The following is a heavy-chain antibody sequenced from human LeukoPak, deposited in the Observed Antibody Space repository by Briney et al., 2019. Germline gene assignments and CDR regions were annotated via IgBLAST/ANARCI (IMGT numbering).Heavy chain of an antibody. D-gene: IGHD3-3*01. Sequence: PGGSLRLSCAASGFTFSSYAMSWVSQAPGKGLEWVSAISGSGGSTYYADSVKGRFPISRDNTKNTLYLQMNSLRAEDTAVYYCANRRVDYDFWSGYPYSPYYYYGMDVWGQGTTVTVSS. V-gene: IGHV3-23*01. CDR3: ANRRVDYDFWSGYPYSPYYYYGMDV. CDR1: GFTFSSYA. J-gene: IGHJ6*02. CDR2: ISGSGGST.